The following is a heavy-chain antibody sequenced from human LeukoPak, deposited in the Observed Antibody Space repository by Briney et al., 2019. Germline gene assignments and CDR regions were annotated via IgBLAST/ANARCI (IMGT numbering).Heavy chain of an antibody. CDR2: ISYDGSNK. V-gene: IGHV3-30*19. D-gene: IGHD5-18*01. Sequence: PGGSLRLSCAGSGFTFSSYGMHWVRQAPGKGLEWVAVISYDGSNKYYADSVKGRFTISRDNSKNTLYLQMNSLRAEDTAVYYCAREDTAMVTYMDVWGKGTTVTVSS. J-gene: IGHJ6*03. CDR1: GFTFSSYG. CDR3: AREDTAMVTYMDV.